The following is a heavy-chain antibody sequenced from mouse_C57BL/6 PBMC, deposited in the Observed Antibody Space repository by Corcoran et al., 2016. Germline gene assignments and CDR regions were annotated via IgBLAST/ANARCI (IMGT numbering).Heavy chain of an antibody. CDR1: GYTFTTYG. CDR2: INTYSGVP. J-gene: IGHJ2*01. D-gene: IGHD2-4*01. CDR3: ARGGYDYGPFDY. V-gene: IGHV9-3*01. Sequence: QIQLVQSGPELKKPGETVKISCKASGYTFTTYGMSWVKQAPGKGLKWMGWINTYSGVPTYADDFKGRFAFSLETSASTAYLQINNLKNEDTATYFCARGGYDYGPFDYWGQGTTLTVSS.